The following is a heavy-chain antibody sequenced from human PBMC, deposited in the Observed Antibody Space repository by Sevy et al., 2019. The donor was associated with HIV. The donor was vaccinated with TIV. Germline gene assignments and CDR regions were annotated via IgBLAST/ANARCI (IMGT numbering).Heavy chain of an antibody. D-gene: IGHD2-15*01. CDR3: ARDRDPVVVVAATLDY. V-gene: IGHV3-30-3*01. Sequence: GGSLRLSCAASGFTFSSYAMHWVRQAPGKGLEWVAVISYDGSNKYYADSVKGRFTISRDNSKNTLYLQMNSLRAEDTAVYYCARDRDPVVVVAATLDYWDQGTLVTVSS. CDR2: ISYDGSNK. J-gene: IGHJ4*02. CDR1: GFTFSSYA.